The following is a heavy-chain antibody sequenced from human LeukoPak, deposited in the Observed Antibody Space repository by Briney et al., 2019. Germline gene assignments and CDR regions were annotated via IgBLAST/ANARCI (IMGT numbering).Heavy chain of an antibody. J-gene: IGHJ4*02. CDR2: ISDGGGRT. CDR3: AKRGVVIRVILVGFHKEAYYFDS. Sequence: PGGSLRLSCAVSGITLSNYGMSWVRQAPGKGMEWVAGISDGGGRTKYADSVKGRFTISRDNPKNTLYLRMNSLRAEDTAVYFCAKRGVVIRVILVGFHKEAYYFDSWGQGALVTVSS. V-gene: IGHV3-23*01. D-gene: IGHD3-22*01. CDR1: GITLSNYG.